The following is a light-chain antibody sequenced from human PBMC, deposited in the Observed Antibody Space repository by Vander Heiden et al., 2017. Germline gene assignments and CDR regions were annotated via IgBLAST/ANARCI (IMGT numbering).Light chain of an antibody. Sequence: QSVLTQPPSVSGAPGWRVTISCTSTTSYVGPEYGLNLYQQVPGTAPNRVIWGNSSRPSGVPDRCSGSKSGTSASLAIAGLQAEDDGDYYCQSYDKSLSAYVFGSGTRVTVL. J-gene: IGLJ1*01. V-gene: IGLV1-40*01. CDR1: TSYVGPEYG. CDR3: QSYDKSLSAYV. CDR2: GNS.